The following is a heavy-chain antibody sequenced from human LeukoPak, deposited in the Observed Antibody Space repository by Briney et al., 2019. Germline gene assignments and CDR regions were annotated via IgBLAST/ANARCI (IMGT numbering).Heavy chain of an antibody. J-gene: IGHJ6*02. CDR2: IYYSGST. D-gene: IGHD2-2*01. Sequence: SETLSLTCTVSGGSISSSSYYWGWNRQPPGKGLEWIGSIYYSGSTYYNPSLKSRVTISVDTSKNQFSLKLSSVTAADTAVYYCARHPTFHCSSTSCYQLQYYGMDVWGQGTTVTVSS. CDR1: GGSISSSSYY. CDR3: ARHPTFHCSSTSCYQLQYYGMDV. V-gene: IGHV4-39*01.